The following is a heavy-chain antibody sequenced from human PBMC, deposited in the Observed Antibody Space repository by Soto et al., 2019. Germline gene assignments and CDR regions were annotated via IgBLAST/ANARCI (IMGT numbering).Heavy chain of an antibody. J-gene: IGHJ4*02. CDR3: ARVPSGSSPYFDY. D-gene: IGHD1-26*01. CDR2: INPSGGST. Sequence: ASVKVSCKASGYTFTSYGISWVRQAPGQGLEWMGIINPSGGSTSYAHKFQGRVTMTRDTSTSTVYMELSSLRSEDTAVYYCARVPSGSSPYFDYWGQGTLVTVSS. V-gene: IGHV1-46*01. CDR1: GYTFTSYG.